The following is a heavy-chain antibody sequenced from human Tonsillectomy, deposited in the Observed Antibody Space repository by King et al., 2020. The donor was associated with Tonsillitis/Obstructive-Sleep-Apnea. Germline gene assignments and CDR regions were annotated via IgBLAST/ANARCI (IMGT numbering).Heavy chain of an antibody. CDR3: ARGLDSWFDP. Sequence: VQLQQWGAGLLKPSETLSLTCAVYGGSFSGYYWSWIRQPPGKGLEWIGKINHSGSTNYNPSLKSRVTISVDTSKNPFSLKLSSVTAADTAVYYCARGLDSWFDPWGQGTLVTVSS. J-gene: IGHJ5*02. V-gene: IGHV4-34*01. D-gene: IGHD2-2*03. CDR2: INHSGST. CDR1: GGSFSGYY.